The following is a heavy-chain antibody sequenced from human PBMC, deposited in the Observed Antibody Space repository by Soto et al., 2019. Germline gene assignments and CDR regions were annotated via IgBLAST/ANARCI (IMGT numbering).Heavy chain of an antibody. CDR2: ISAYNGNT. V-gene: IGHV1-18*01. Sequence: QVQLVQSGAEVKKPGASVKVSCKASGYTFTSYGISWVRQAPGQGLEWMGWISAYNGNTNYAQKRQGRVTMTTDTSTSTAYMELRSLRSDDTAVYYCARNTYYGSGSSEFWFDPWGQGTLVTVSS. CDR1: GYTFTSYG. J-gene: IGHJ5*02. D-gene: IGHD3-10*01. CDR3: ARNTYYGSGSSEFWFDP.